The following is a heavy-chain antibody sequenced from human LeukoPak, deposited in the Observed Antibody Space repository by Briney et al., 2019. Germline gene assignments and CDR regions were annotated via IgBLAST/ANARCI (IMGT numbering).Heavy chain of an antibody. CDR3: ARGQSGDPAFDI. V-gene: IGHV3-64*04. CDR2: ISSNGGST. CDR1: GFTFSSYA. Sequence: GGSLRLSCSASGFTFSSYAMHWVRQAPGKGLEYVSAISSNGGSTYYADSVKGRFTISRDNSKNTLYLQMNSLRAEDTAVYYCARGQSGDPAFDIWGQGTLVTVSS. D-gene: IGHD4-17*01. J-gene: IGHJ3*02.